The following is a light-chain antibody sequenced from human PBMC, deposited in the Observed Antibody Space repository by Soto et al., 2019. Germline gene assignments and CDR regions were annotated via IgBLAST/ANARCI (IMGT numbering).Light chain of an antibody. CDR2: AAS. V-gene: IGKV1-6*01. CDR3: LQDYNYPWT. Sequence: AIQMTQSPSSLSASVGDRVTITCRASQGIRNDLGWYQQKPGKATKLLIYAASSLQSGVPSRFSGSGSGTDFTLTISSLQPEDFATYYCLQDYNYPWTFGQATKVEIK. CDR1: QGIRND. J-gene: IGKJ1*01.